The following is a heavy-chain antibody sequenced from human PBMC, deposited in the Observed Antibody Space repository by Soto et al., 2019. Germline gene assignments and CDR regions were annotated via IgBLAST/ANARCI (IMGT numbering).Heavy chain of an antibody. V-gene: IGHV4-34*01. CDR3: ARLAAAAGTLGYYYYYGMDV. D-gene: IGHD6-13*01. CDR1: GGSFSGYY. J-gene: IGHJ6*02. CDR2: INHSGST. Sequence: SETLSLTCAVYGGSFSGYYWSWIRQPPGKGLEWIGEINHSGSTNYNPSLKSRVTISVDTSKNQFSLKLSSVTAADTAVYYCARLAAAAGTLGYYYYYGMDVWGQGTTVTVSS.